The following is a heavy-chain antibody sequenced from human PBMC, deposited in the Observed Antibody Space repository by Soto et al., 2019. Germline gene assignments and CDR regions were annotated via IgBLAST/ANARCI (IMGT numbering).Heavy chain of an antibody. CDR1: GDSVSSNSAA. Sequence: KASETLSLTCAISGDSVSSNSAAWSWIRQSPSRGLEWLGRTYYRSKWYNDYAVSVKSRITINPDTSKNQFSLQLNSVTPEDTAVYYCARDRVEMATIMRIYYYYYYGMDVWGQGTTVTVS. CDR2: TYYRSKWYN. J-gene: IGHJ6*02. D-gene: IGHD5-12*01. V-gene: IGHV6-1*01. CDR3: ARDRVEMATIMRIYYYYYYGMDV.